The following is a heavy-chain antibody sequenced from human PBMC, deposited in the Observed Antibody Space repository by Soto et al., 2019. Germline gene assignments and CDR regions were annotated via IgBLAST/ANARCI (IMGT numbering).Heavy chain of an antibody. CDR3: AREAYYGSGNYYDV. CDR2: MYYSGST. Sequence: QVQLQESGPGLVKPAETLSLTCTVSGGSVSRGSYYWSWIRQPPGKGLEWIGYMYYSGSTNYNPSFRSRVTISLDTSQKQVSRKLSSVTAADTAVYYGAREAYYGSGNYYDVWGQGTTVTVSS. V-gene: IGHV4-61*01. CDR1: GGSVSRGSYY. D-gene: IGHD3-10*01. J-gene: IGHJ6*02.